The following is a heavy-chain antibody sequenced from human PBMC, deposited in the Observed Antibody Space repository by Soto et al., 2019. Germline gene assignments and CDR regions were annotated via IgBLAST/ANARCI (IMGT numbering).Heavy chain of an antibody. J-gene: IGHJ5*02. V-gene: IGHV4-34*01. D-gene: IGHD3-10*01. Sequence: SETLSLTCAVYGGSFSGYYWSWIRQPPGKGLEWIGEINHSGSTNYNPSLKSRVTISVDTSKNQFSLKLSSVTAADTAVYYCARVGRFLNWFDPWGQGTLVTVPQ. CDR1: GGSFSGYY. CDR3: ARVGRFLNWFDP. CDR2: INHSGST.